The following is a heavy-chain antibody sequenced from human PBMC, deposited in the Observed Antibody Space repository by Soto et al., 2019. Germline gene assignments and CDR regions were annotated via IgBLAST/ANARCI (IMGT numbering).Heavy chain of an antibody. D-gene: IGHD3-16*01. CDR1: GGSVSSGSYY. CDR2: IYYSGST. Sequence: QVQLQESGPGLVKPSETLSLTCTVSGGSVSSGSYYWSWVRQPPGKGLDWIGYIYYSGSTNYNPTLKSLVTISVDTSKNQFSLKLRSVTATDTAVYYCARVLRHPRAYYGRDVWGQGTTVTVSS. J-gene: IGHJ6*02. CDR3: ARVLRHPRAYYGRDV. V-gene: IGHV4-61*01.